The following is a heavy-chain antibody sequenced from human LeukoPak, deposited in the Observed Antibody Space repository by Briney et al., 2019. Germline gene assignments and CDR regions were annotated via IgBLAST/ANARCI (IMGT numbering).Heavy chain of an antibody. Sequence: SETLSLTCTVSGGSISSRGYYWSWVRQHPGKGLEWIAYIYYTGSTNYNPSLKSRVTISVDTSKNQFSLKLSSVTAADTAVYYCARYIWGNWYFDLWGRGTLVTVSS. D-gene: IGHD1-1*01. J-gene: IGHJ2*01. CDR2: IYYTGST. CDR3: ARYIWGNWYFDL. V-gene: IGHV4-61*08. CDR1: GGSISSRGYY.